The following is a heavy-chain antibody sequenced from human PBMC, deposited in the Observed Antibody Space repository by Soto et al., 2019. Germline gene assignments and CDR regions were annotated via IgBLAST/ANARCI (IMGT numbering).Heavy chain of an antibody. CDR3: ARGRGNYYDSSGYYSLDAFDI. J-gene: IGHJ3*02. CDR1: GGSISSYY. D-gene: IGHD3-22*01. V-gene: IGHV4-59*01. CDR2: IYYSGST. Sequence: PSETLSLTCTVSGGSISSYYWSWIRQPPGKGPEWIGYIYYSGSTNYNPSLKSRVTISVDTSKNQFSLKLSSVTAADTAVYYCARGRGNYYDSSGYYSLDAFDIWGQGTMVTVSS.